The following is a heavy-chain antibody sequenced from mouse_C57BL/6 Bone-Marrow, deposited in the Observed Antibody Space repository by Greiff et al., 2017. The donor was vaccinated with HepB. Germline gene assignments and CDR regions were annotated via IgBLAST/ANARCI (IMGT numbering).Heavy chain of an antibody. D-gene: IGHD3-2*02. CDR3: ARPRQLRVRMDD. CDR2: INSDGGST. CDR1: EYEFPSHD. J-gene: IGHJ4*01. V-gene: IGHV5-2*01. Sequence: EVQRVESGGGLVQPGESLKLSCESTEYEFPSHDMSWVRKTPEKRLELVAAINSDGGSTYYPDTLERRFIISRDNTKKTLYLQMSSLRSEDTALYYCARPRQLRVRMDDWGQGTSVTVSS.